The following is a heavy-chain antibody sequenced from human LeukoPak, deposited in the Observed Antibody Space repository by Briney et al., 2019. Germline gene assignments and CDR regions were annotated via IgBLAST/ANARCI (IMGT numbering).Heavy chain of an antibody. CDR1: GGSISSSTYY. CDR3: ATPYSGGYHGLDI. V-gene: IGHV4-39*01. J-gene: IGHJ3*02. Sequence: PLETLSLTCTVSGGSISSSTYYSGWIRQPPGKGLEWIGSIYYSGSTYYNPSLKSRVTISVDTSKNQFSLKLNSVTAADTAVYYCATPYSGGYHGLDIWGQGTMVTVSS. CDR2: IYYSGST. D-gene: IGHD1-26*01.